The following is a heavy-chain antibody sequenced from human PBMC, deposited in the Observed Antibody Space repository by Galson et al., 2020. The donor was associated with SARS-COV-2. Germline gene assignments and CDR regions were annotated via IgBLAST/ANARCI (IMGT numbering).Heavy chain of an antibody. CDR2: INPSGDIT. Sequence: ASVKVSCKASGNAFTDYFIHWVRQAPGQGLEWMGVINPSGDITSYAQKLRGRVTVTRDMSTQTVYMELSSLTSEDTAVYYCAREWGDINSSVFDYWGQGSLVVVSS. D-gene: IGHD2-21*01. V-gene: IGHV1-46*04. J-gene: IGHJ4*02. CDR3: AREWGDINSSVFDY. CDR1: GNAFTDYF.